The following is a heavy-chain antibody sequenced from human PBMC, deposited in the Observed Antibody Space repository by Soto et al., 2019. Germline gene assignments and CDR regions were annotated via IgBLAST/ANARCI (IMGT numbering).Heavy chain of an antibody. V-gene: IGHV1-2*04. Sequence: QVQLVQSGAEVKKPGASVKVSCKASGYTFTGYHMHWVRQAPGQGLEWMGWINPNSGGTNYAQKFQGWVTMTRDTSISTAYMELSRLRSDDTAVYYCARGPRLRSSGWYLCGMDVWGQGTTVTVSS. D-gene: IGHD6-19*01. CDR2: INPNSGGT. CDR1: GYTFTGYH. CDR3: ARGPRLRSSGWYLCGMDV. J-gene: IGHJ6*02.